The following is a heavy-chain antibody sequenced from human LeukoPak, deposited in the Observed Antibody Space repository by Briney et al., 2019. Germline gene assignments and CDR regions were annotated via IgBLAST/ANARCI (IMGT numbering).Heavy chain of an antibody. V-gene: IGHV1-69*06. CDR2: IIPIFGTA. D-gene: IGHD5-24*01. J-gene: IGHJ4*02. CDR3: ARDDLMATGRPNFDY. Sequence: GASVKVSCKASGGTFSSYAISWVRQAPGQGLEWMGGIIPIFGTANYAQKFQGRVTITADKSTSTAYMELSSLRSEDTAVYYCARDDLMATGRPNFDYWGQGTLVTVSS. CDR1: GGTFSSYA.